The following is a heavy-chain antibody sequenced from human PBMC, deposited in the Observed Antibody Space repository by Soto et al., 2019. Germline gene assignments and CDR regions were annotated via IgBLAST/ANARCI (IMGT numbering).Heavy chain of an antibody. D-gene: IGHD3-3*01. J-gene: IGHJ6*01. CDR1: VCTFSGSA. CDR3: TRPLFGVVKNHKDGMQV. Sequence: GGSLRLSCASSVCTFSGSAMHWVRHSSGKGLEWVGRIRSKANSYATAYAASVKGRFTISRDDSKNTAYLQMNSLKNEDTAVYYCTRPLFGVVKNHKDGMQVLGQGTTVNVSS. CDR2: IRSKANSYAT. V-gene: IGHV3-73*01.